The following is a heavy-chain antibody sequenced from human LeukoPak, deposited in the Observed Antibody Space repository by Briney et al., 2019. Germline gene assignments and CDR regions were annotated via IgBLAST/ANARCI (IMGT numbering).Heavy chain of an antibody. V-gene: IGHV4-4*07. CDR2: IYSSGST. CDR3: ATSSGWYERNTWGGWFDP. CDR1: GGSISSYY. J-gene: IGHJ5*02. D-gene: IGHD6-19*01. Sequence: SETLSLTCTVSGGSISSYYWTWLRQPAGKGLEWIGRIYSSGSTTYNPPLKSRDSISVDTSKNQFSLKLRSVTAADTAVYYCATSSGWYERNTWGGWFDPWGQGTLVTVSS.